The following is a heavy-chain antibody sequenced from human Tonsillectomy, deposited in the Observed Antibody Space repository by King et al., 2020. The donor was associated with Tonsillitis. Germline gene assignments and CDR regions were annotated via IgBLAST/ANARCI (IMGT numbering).Heavy chain of an antibody. J-gene: IGHJ4*02. CDR1: GYSFTSYW. CDR2: IGPSDSYT. V-gene: IGHV5-10-1*03. Sequence: QLVQSGAEVKKPGESLRISCKGSGYSFTSYWISWVRQMPGKGLEWMGRIGPSDSYTNYSPSFQGHVTISVDKSISIAYLQWSSLKASDTAMYYCAGQPKAYGSVNYYSDYWGQGTLVTVSS. CDR3: AGQPKAYGSVNYYSDY. D-gene: IGHD3-10*01.